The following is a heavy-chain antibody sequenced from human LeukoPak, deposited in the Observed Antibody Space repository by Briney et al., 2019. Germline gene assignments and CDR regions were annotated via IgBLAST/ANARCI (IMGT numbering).Heavy chain of an antibody. CDR2: IIPIFGTA. CDR1: GGTFSSYA. CDR3: ARARYYDILTGYYHFDY. Sequence: GASVKVSCKASGGTFSSYAIGWVRQAPGQGLEWMGGIIPIFGTANYAQKFQGRVTITTDESTSTAYMELSSLRSEDTAVYYCARARYYDILTGYYHFDYWGQGTLVTVSS. V-gene: IGHV1-69*05. D-gene: IGHD3-9*01. J-gene: IGHJ4*02.